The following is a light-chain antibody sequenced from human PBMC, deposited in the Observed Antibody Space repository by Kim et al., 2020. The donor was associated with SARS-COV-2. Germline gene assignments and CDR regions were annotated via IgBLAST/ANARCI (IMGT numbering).Light chain of an antibody. J-gene: IGKJ4*01. Sequence: FVAPGKRATLSCRTSQSVGNFLAWYQQRPGQAPRLLICDAYIRASDIPARFSGSGSGTDFILTISNLEPEGFAIYYCQERYSWPLTFGGGTRVEI. V-gene: IGKV3-11*01. CDR3: QERYSWPLT. CDR1: QSVGNF. CDR2: DAY.